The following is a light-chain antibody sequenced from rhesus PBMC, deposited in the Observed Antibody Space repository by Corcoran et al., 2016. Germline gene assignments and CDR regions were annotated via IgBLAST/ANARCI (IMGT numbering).Light chain of an antibody. CDR3: LHDYSTPFS. J-gene: IGKJ2*01. Sequence: DIQMTQSPSSLSASVGDRVTVTCRASQGINKELSWYQHKPGKAPTLLFYASSTLHTGVSSLFSGSGSRTDFLLTLRSLQPDDVATYYCLHDYSTPFSFGQGTKVEVK. CDR1: QGINKE. V-gene: IGKV1-94*01. CDR2: ASS.